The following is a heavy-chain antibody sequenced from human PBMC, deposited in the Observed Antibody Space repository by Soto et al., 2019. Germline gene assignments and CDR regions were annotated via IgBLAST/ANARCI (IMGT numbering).Heavy chain of an antibody. V-gene: IGHV1-2*04. D-gene: IGHD3-10*01. CDR2: INPNSGGT. CDR1: GYTFTGYY. Sequence: ASVKVSCKASGYTFTGYYMHWVRQAPGQGLEWMGWINPNSGGTNYAQKFQGWVTMTRDTSISTAYMELSRLRSDDTAVYYCARDTGYYGPGSSSSRAHYYYYGMDVWGQGTTVTVSS. J-gene: IGHJ6*02. CDR3: ARDTGYYGPGSSSSRAHYYYYGMDV.